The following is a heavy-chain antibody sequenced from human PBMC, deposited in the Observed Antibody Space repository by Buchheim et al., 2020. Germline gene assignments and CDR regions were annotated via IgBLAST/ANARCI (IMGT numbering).Heavy chain of an antibody. CDR1: GFTFSSYS. CDR3: ARDQRGLERYYYYGMDV. D-gene: IGHD1-1*01. CDR2: ISSSSSYI. Sequence: EVQLVESGGGLVKPGGSLRLSCAASGFTFSSYSMNWVRQAPGKGLEWVSSISSSSSYIYYADSVKGRFTISRDNAKKSLYLQMNSLRAEDTAVYYCARDQRGLERYYYYGMDVWGQGTT. V-gene: IGHV3-21*01. J-gene: IGHJ6*02.